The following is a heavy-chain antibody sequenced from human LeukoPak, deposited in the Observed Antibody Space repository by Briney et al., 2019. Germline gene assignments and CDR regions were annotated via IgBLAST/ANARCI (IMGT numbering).Heavy chain of an antibody. J-gene: IGHJ4*02. V-gene: IGHV3-11*04. CDR1: GFTFSDYY. Sequence: GGSLRLSCAASGFTFSDYYMTWIRQAPGQGLEWVSYISRSGSTIYYADSVKGRFTISRDNAKNSLYLQMNSLRAEDTAVYYCARRAVSMVRGPLGYWGQGTLVTVSS. CDR2: ISRSGSTI. CDR3: ARRAVSMVRGPLGY. D-gene: IGHD3-10*01.